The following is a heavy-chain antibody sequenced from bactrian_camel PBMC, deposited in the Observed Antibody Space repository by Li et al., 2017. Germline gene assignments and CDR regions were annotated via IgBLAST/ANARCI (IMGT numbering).Heavy chain of an antibody. J-gene: IGHJ4*01. V-gene: IGHV3S53*01. CDR3: AAGYNGGRFELLVPTSYSY. D-gene: IGHD2*01. Sequence: HVQLVESGGGSVQAGGSLRLSCAASGNTNSFTCMGWFRQSPGKEREAVASTDSVGGTHYHDSVKVRLTISRDNAKNTLFLQMNNLEPADNALYFCAAGYNGGRFELLVPTSYSYWGQGTQVTVS. CDR1: GNTNSFTC. CDR2: TDSVGGT.